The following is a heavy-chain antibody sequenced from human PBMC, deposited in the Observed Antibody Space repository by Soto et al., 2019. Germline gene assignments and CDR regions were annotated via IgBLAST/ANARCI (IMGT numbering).Heavy chain of an antibody. CDR1: GYTFTSYA. CDR3: ANRHFDY. Sequence: ASVKVSCKASGYTFTSYAMHWVRQAPGQGLEWMGRIIPILGIANYAQKFQGRVTITADKSTSTAYMELSSLRSEDTAVYYCANRHFDYWGQGTLVTVSS. CDR2: IIPILGIA. J-gene: IGHJ4*02. V-gene: IGHV1-69*04.